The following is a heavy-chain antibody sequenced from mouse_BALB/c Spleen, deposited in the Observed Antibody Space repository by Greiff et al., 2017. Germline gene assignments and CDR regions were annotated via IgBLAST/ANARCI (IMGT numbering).Heavy chain of an antibody. CDR2: IYPGDGDT. CDR3: ARSTTATFYYAMDY. D-gene: IGHD1-2*01. Sequence: VQLQQSGAELVRPGSSVKISCKASGYAFSSYWMNWVKQRPGQGLEWIGQIYPGDGDTNYNGKFKGKATLTADKSSSTAYMQLSSLTSEDSAVYFCARSTTATFYYAMDYWGQGTSVTVSS. J-gene: IGHJ4*01. V-gene: IGHV1-80*01. CDR1: GYAFSSYW.